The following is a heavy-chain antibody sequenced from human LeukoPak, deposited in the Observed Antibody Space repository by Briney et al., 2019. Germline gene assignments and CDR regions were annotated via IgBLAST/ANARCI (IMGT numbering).Heavy chain of an antibody. J-gene: IGHJ4*02. CDR3: ARAVYHIAAAEDY. CDR2: MNPNSGNT. D-gene: IGHD6-13*01. V-gene: IGHV1-8*01. CDR1: GYTFTSYD. Sequence: ASVKVSCKASGYTFTSYDINWVRQAHGQGLEWMGWMNPNSGNTGYAQKFQGRVTMTRNTSISTAYMELSSLRSEATAVYYCARAVYHIAAAEDYWGQGTLVTVSS.